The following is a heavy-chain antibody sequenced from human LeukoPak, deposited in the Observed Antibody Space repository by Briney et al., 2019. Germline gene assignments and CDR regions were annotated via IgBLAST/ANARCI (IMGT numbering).Heavy chain of an antibody. CDR1: GYTFIRYY. Sequence: ASVKVSCKASGYTFIRYYMHWVRQAPGQGLEWMGTINPSGGGTSYAQKSQGRVTMTSDTSTTTVYMELSGLRSEDTAVYYCAREWALSGTGSIGCPYWGQGTLVTVSS. J-gene: IGHJ4*02. D-gene: IGHD3-10*01. CDR3: AREWALSGTGSIGCPY. V-gene: IGHV1-46*01. CDR2: INPSGGGT.